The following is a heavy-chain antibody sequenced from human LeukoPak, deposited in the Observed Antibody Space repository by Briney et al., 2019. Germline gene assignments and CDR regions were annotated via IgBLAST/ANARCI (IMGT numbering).Heavy chain of an antibody. V-gene: IGHV3-23*01. CDR2: ISNSGTIT. D-gene: IGHD3-10*01. J-gene: IGHJ4*02. CDR1: GFTFGGFA. Sequence: PGGSLRLSCAVSGFTFGGFAMNWVRQAPGKGLEWVSIISNSGTITSYADSVKGRFTISRDNSKNTVYLQMNRLRAEDTALYYCTTESFHYWGQGSLVAVSS. CDR3: TTESFHY.